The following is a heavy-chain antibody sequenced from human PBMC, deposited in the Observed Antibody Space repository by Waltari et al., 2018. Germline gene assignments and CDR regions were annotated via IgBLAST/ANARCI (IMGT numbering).Heavy chain of an antibody. Sequence: QVQLQESGPGLVKPSETLSLTCTVSGGSISSYYWSWIRQPAGKGLEWIGRIYTSGSTNYDPSLKSRVTMSVDTSKNQFALKLCSVTAADTAVYYCARDPGARSGFVALDIWGQGTMVTVSS. V-gene: IGHV4-4*07. CDR1: GGSISSYY. CDR3: ARDPGARSGFVALDI. CDR2: IYTSGST. D-gene: IGHD3-3*01. J-gene: IGHJ3*02.